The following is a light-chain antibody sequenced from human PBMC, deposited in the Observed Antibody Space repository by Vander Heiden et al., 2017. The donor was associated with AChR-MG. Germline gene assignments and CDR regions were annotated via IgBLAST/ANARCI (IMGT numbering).Light chain of an antibody. Sequence: SYVLTQPPSVSVAPGKTASITCGGDHIGSKTVHWYQQKPGQAPVLVVSDDSDRPSGIPERFSGSNSGNTATLTITWVEAGDEADYYCQVWDSNIDHREVFGGGTKLTVL. CDR2: DDS. CDR3: QVWDSNIDHREV. J-gene: IGLJ2*01. V-gene: IGLV3-21*03. CDR1: HIGSKT.